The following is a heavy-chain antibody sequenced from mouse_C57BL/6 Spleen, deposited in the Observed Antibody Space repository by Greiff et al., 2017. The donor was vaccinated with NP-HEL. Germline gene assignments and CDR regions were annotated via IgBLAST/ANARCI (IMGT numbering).Heavy chain of an antibody. V-gene: IGHV14-2*01. J-gene: IGHJ1*03. CDR1: GFNIKDYY. D-gene: IGHD1-1*01. Sequence: VQLQQSGAELVKPGASVKLSCTASGFNIKDYYMHWVKQRTEQGLEWIGRIDPEDGETKYAPKFQGKATLTADTSSNTAYLQLSSLTSEDTAVYYCARYVVATGGYFDVWGTGTTVTVSS. CDR2: IDPEDGET. CDR3: ARYVVATGGYFDV.